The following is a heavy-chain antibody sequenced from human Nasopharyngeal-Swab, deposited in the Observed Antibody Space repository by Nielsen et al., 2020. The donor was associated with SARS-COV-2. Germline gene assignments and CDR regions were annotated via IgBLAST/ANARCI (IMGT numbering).Heavy chain of an antibody. D-gene: IGHD3-22*01. Sequence: SRQSPGKGLEWIGYIYYSGSTNYNPSLKSRVTISVDTSKNQFSLKLSSVTAADTAVYYCARGGGGYPRDAFDIWGQGTMVTVSS. CDR2: IYYSGST. J-gene: IGHJ3*02. V-gene: IGHV4-59*01. CDR3: ARGGGGYPRDAFDI.